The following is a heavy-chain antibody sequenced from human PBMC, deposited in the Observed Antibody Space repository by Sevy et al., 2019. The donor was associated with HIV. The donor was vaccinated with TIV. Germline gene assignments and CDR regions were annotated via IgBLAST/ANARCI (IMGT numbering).Heavy chain of an antibody. J-gene: IGHJ5*02. V-gene: IGHV4-30-4*01. CDR2: IYYSGST. CDR1: GGSISSGDYY. D-gene: IGHD1-1*01. CDR3: AREPGTTGTTGWFDP. Sequence: SETLSLTCTVSGGSISSGDYYWSWIRQPPGKGLEWIGYIYYSGSTYYNPSLKSRVTISVDTSRNQVSLKLSSVTAAVTAVYYCAREPGTTGTTGWFDPWGQGTLVTVSS.